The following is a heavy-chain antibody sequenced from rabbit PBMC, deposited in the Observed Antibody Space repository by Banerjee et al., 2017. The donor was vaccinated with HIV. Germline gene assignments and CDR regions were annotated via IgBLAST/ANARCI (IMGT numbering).Heavy chain of an antibody. V-gene: IGHV1S45*01. Sequence: QEQLEESGGDLVKPGASLTLTCTASGFDFSSSYYMCWVRQAPGKRPEWIACIYAGSSGSTYYASWAKGRFTISKTSSTTVTLQMTSLTAADTATYFCARDQDSYYTYGYGGYAYATRLDLWGPGTLVTVS. J-gene: IGHJ3*01. CDR1: GFDFSSSYY. D-gene: IGHD6-1*01. CDR2: IYAGSSGST. CDR3: ARDQDSYYTYGYGGYAYATRLDL.